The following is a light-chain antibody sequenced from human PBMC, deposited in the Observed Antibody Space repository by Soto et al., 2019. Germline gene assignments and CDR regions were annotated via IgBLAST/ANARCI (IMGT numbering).Light chain of an antibody. J-gene: IGLJ3*02. V-gene: IGLV1-40*01. CDR3: QSYDSSLSGWV. Sequence: QSVRTQPPSVSGAPGQRVTISCTESSSNIGAGYDVHWYQQLPGTAPKLLIYDNSNRPSGVPDRFSGSKSGTSASLAITGLQAEDEADYYCQSYDSSLSGWVFGGGTKLTVL. CDR2: DNS. CDR1: SSNIGAGYD.